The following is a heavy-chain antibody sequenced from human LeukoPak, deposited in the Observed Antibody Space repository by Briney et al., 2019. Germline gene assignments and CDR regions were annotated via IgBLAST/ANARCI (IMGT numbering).Heavy chain of an antibody. V-gene: IGHV4-39*01. Sequence: SETLSLTCTASDGSVTGVTYIWGWIRQPPGRGLEWLGSFFSDGTTYYNPSLKSRVSIYIDTSKNRFSLQLTSATAAGAAVYDCARHEHKKEYLSPGVDSWGQGTLVTVSS. CDR1: DGSVTGVTYI. CDR2: FFSDGTT. J-gene: IGHJ4*02. CDR3: ARHEHKKEYLSPGVDS. D-gene: IGHD2-21*01.